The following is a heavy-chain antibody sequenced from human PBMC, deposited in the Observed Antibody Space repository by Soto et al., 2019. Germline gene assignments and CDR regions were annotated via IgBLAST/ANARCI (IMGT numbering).Heavy chain of an antibody. CDR1: GFTFSNVW. V-gene: IGHV3-15*07. CDR2: IKSETDGGTI. J-gene: IGHJ4*02. Sequence: EVQLVESGGGLVKPGGPLRLSCAVSGFTFSNVWMNWVGQAPGKGLEWVGRIKSETDGGTIDYAAPVKGRFTISRDDSNNTLYLQMNSLKTEDTATYYCTPLALKYNSDWYPLSDWGQGTRVTVSS. CDR3: TPLALKYNSDWYPLSD. D-gene: IGHD6-19*01.